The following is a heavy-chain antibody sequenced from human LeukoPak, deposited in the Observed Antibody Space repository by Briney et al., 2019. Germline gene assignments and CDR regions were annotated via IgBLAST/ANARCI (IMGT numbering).Heavy chain of an antibody. CDR3: AREGGFYRPLDY. J-gene: IGHJ4*02. Sequence: SETLSLTCGVSGGSISTTNWWTWVRQPPGKGLEWIGEVHLGGRTNYNPSLQSRLTISVNLSENHISLKLTSVTAADTAVYYCAREGGFYRPLDYSGQGTLVTVAS. CDR1: GGSISTTNW. CDR2: VHLGGRT. V-gene: IGHV4-4*02. D-gene: IGHD3-3*01.